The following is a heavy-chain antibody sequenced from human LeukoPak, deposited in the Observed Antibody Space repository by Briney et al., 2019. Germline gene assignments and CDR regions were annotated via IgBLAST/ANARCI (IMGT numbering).Heavy chain of an antibody. CDR2: INPADSYI. Sequence: GESLKISCQGYGYSFTKYWIGWVRQMPGKGLEWLGNINPADSYITHSPSFQGQVIFSADKSINTAYLHLTSLEASDTAMYYCARPFSSAWFGYWGQGTLVTVSS. D-gene: IGHD2-2*01. V-gene: IGHV5-51*01. J-gene: IGHJ4*02. CDR3: ARPFSSAWFGY. CDR1: GYSFTKYW.